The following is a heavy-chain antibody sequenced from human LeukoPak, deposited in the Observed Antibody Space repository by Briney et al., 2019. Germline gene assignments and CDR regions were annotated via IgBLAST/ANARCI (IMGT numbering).Heavy chain of an antibody. CDR1: GYTFTGYY. J-gene: IGHJ4*02. CDR2: INPNSGGT. D-gene: IGHD6-19*01. Sequence: ASVKVSCEASGYTFTGYYMHWVRQAPGQGLEWMGWINPNSGGTNYAQKFQGRVTMTRDTSISTAYMELSRLRSDDTAVYYCARAGYSSGWYPGDYWGQGTLVTVSS. CDR3: ARAGYSSGWYPGDY. V-gene: IGHV1-2*02.